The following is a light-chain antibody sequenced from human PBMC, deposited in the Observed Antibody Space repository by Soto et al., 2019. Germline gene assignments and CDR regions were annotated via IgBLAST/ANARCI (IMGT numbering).Light chain of an antibody. Sequence: DIQMTQSPSSLSASIGDRVTITCRASQSISSYLNWYQHKPGKAPKLLIYAASSLHSGVPSRFSGSGSGTDFTLTISSLQPDDFATYYCQQSYSTPDTFGQGTRLEI. V-gene: IGKV1-39*01. J-gene: IGKJ5*01. CDR3: QQSYSTPDT. CDR2: AAS. CDR1: QSISSY.